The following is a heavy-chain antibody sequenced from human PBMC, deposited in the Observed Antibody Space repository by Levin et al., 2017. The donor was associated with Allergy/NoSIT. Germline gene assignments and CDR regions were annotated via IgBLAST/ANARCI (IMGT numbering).Heavy chain of an antibody. J-gene: IGHJ3*02. D-gene: IGHD3-22*01. V-gene: IGHV3-11*01. CDR3: AATTFNFNFDTRTPKPDGFEM. CDR2: ISSEVLIT. Sequence: TPGGSLRLSCAASGFDFGAYYMSWIRQAPGKGLEWIASISSEVLITYYTESVRGRFTITRDNGKESAYLQMNSLRPEDTAVYFCAATTFNFNFDTRTPKPDGFEMWGPGTMVTVSS. CDR1: GFDFGAYY.